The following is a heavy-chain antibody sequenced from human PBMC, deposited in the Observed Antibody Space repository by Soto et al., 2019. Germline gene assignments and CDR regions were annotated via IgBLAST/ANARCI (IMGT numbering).Heavy chain of an antibody. V-gene: IGHV1-2*04. CDR1: GYTFSDYY. CDR2: INPKSGVI. CDR3: VRGSIFXVXYKFGMDV. Sequence: ASVKVSCKASGYTFSDYYIPWVRQAPGQGLEWMGWINPKSGVINYAQQFQGWLTMSRDTSVSTAYMALSSLRSDDTAIYYCVRGSIFXVXYKFGMDVWGQGTTVTVSS. D-gene: IGHD3-10*01. J-gene: IGHJ6*02.